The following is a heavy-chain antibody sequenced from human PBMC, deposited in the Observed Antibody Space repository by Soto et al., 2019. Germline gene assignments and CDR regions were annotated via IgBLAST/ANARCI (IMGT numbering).Heavy chain of an antibody. CDR2: ISGSSTSI. CDR1: GFPFSSYS. J-gene: IGHJ4*02. CDR3: AKATTNGGWFNPFDS. V-gene: IGHV3-21*04. D-gene: IGHD6-19*01. Sequence: PGGSLRLSCAASGFPFSSYSMNWVRQAPGKGLEWVSSISGSSTSIYYADSVKGRFTISRDNSRDTLFLQMNSLTADDTAVYYCAKATTNGGWFNPFDSWGQGALVTVSS.